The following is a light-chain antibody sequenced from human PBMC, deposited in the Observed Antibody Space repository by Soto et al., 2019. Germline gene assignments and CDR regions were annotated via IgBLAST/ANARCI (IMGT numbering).Light chain of an antibody. V-gene: IGKV1-5*01. J-gene: IGKJ1*01. CDR2: DVS. CDR3: LQYYDYRT. Sequence: DIQMTQSPSTLSASVGDSVTITCRASQSITTWLAWYQQRPGKAPKLLIYDVSSLQSGVPSRFSGSGSGTEFTLTISSLQPDDFATYYCLQYYDYRTFGQGTKVDIK. CDR1: QSITTW.